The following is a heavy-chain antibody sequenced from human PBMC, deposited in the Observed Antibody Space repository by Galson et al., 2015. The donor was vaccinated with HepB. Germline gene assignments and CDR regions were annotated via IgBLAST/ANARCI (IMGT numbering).Heavy chain of an antibody. CDR3: ARSEVFNERGLYHYGMDI. D-gene: IGHD2-21*01. Sequence: SLRLSCAASGFTFSSYWMTWVRQAPGKGLEWVANIRQDGNEKYYVDSVKGRFTISRDNAKNSLYLQMTSLRAEDTAVYYCARSEVFNERGLYHYGMDIWGQGTTVTVSS. CDR2: IRQDGNEK. CDR1: GFTFSSYW. J-gene: IGHJ6*02. V-gene: IGHV3-7*03.